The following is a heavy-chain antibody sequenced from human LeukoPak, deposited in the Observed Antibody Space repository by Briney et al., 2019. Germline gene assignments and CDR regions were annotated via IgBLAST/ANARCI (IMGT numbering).Heavy chain of an antibody. CDR3: ARLGPPSTFDP. CDR1: GGSISSYY. V-gene: IGHV4-59*08. CDR2: IYYSGST. J-gene: IGHJ5*02. Sequence: PSETLSLTCTVSGGSISSYYWSWIRQPPGKGLEWLGYIYYSGSTNYNPSLKSRVTISVDTSKNQFSLKLSSVTAADTAVYYCARLGPPSTFDPWGQGTLVTVSS.